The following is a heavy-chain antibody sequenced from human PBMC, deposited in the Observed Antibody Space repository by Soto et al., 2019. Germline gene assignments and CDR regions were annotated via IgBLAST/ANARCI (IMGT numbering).Heavy chain of an antibody. V-gene: IGHV4-59*01. D-gene: IGHD3-9*01. CDR1: GGSISSYY. CDR2: IYYSGST. CDR3: AGVPYYDILTGYYTDNWFDP. J-gene: IGHJ5*02. Sequence: SETLSLTCTVSGGSISSYYWSWIRQPPGKGLEWIGYIYYSGSTNYNPSLKSRVTISVDTSKNQFSLKLSSVTAADTAVYYCAGVPYYDILTGYYTDNWFDPWGQGTLVTVSS.